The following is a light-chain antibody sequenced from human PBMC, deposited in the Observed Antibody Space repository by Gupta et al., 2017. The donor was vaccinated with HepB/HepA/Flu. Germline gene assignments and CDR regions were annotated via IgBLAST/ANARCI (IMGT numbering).Light chain of an antibody. CDR2: YDC. Sequence: QSVLTQPPSVSAAPTPRVTIPCSGSSSNNGNNAVNWYQQLPGKAPKLHIYYDCLLPYGVSIRFSGSESGTSASLAISGRQSEDEAEYYCSAWDDSLNGYVFGTGTKVTVL. CDR3: SAWDDSLNGYV. V-gene: IGLV1-36*01. CDR1: SSNNGNNA. J-gene: IGLJ1*01.